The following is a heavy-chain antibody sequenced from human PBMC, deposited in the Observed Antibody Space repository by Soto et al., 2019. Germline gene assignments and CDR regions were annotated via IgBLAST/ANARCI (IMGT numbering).Heavy chain of an antibody. CDR2: IYYSGST. CDR3: ARVGAAAGLVSWFDP. J-gene: IGHJ5*02. D-gene: IGHD6-13*01. V-gene: IGHV4-39*07. Sequence: SETLSLTCTVSGGSISSSSYYWGWIRQPPGKGLEWIGSIYYSGSTYYNPSLKSRVTISVDKSKNQFSLRLCSVTAADTAVYYFARVGAAAGLVSWFDPWGRGTLVTVSS. CDR1: GGSISSSSYY.